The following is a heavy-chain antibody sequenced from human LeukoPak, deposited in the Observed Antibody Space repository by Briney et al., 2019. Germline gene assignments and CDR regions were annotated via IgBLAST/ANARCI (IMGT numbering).Heavy chain of an antibody. CDR2: ISTSGSTI. CDR3: ATDGAGFDT. Sequence: GGSLRLSCAASGFTFSSSEMNWVRQAPGKGLEWLSYISTSGSTIYYADSVKGRFTISRDNTKNSLYLQMNSLRAEDTAVYYCATDGAGFDTWGQGVLVTVSS. V-gene: IGHV3-48*03. J-gene: IGHJ5*02. CDR1: GFTFSSSE.